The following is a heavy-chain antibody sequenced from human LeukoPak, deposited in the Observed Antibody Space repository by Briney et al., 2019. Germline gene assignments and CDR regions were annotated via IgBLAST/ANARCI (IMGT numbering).Heavy chain of an antibody. CDR3: ARGYGDYSYFDY. J-gene: IGHJ4*02. CDR1: GFTFSSYW. V-gene: IGHV3-74*01. CDR2: INTDGSST. Sequence: PGGSLRLSCAASGFTFSSYWMHWVRQAPGKGLLWVSRINTDGSSTTYADSVKGRFTISRDNAKNTLYLQMNSLRAEDTAVYYCARGYGDYSYFDYWGQGTLVTVSS. D-gene: IGHD4-17*01.